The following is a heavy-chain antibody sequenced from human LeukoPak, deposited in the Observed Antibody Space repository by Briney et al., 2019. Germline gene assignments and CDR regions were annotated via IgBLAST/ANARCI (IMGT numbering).Heavy chain of an antibody. Sequence: SETLSLTCTVSGYSISSGYYWGWIRQPPGKGLEWIGSIYHSGSTYYNPSLKSRVTISVDTSKNQFSLKLSSVTAADTAVYYCARGVAGSSGLLYYSDYWGQGALVIVSS. CDR1: GYSISSGYY. CDR3: ARGVAGSSGLLYYSDY. V-gene: IGHV4-38-2*02. J-gene: IGHJ4*02. D-gene: IGHD6-25*01. CDR2: IYHSGST.